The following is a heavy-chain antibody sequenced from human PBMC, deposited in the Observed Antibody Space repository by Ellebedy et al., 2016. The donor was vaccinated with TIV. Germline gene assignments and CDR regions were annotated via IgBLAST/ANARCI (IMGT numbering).Heavy chain of an antibody. CDR1: GYSFTSYW. D-gene: IGHD2-15*01. Sequence: KVSXXGSGYSFTSYWIGWVRQMPGKGLEWMGIIYPGDSDTRYSPSFQGQVTISADKSISTAYLQWSSLKASDTAMYYCARHSGGFYYYYGMDVWGQGTTVTVSS. CDR3: ARHSGGFYYYYGMDV. J-gene: IGHJ6*02. CDR2: IYPGDSDT. V-gene: IGHV5-51*01.